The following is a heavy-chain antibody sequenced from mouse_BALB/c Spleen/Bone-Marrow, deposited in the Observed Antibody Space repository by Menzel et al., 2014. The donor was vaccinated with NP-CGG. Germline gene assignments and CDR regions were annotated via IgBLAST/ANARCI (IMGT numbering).Heavy chain of an antibody. CDR3: ARGNGFAY. CDR2: ISNGGGST. J-gene: IGHJ3*01. CDR1: GFTFSSYT. Sequence: GMLVESGGGLVQPGGSLKLSCAASGFTFSSYTMSWVRQTPEKRLDWVAYISNGGGSTYYPDTVKGRFTISRDNAKNTLYLQMSSLKSEDTAMYYCARGNGFAYWGQGTLVTVSA. V-gene: IGHV5-12-2*01.